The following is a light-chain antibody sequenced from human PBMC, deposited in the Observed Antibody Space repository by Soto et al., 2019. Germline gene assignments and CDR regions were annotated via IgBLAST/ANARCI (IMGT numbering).Light chain of an antibody. Sequence: EIVLTQSPGTLSLSPGERATLSCRASQTVDTNYLAWYQQNPGQAPRLLIYDASTRTTGIPNRFSGSGSGTDFTLTISRLEPEDFAVYYCHQYARSPRTFGGGTKVEIK. CDR1: QTVDTNY. V-gene: IGKV3-20*01. CDR3: HQYARSPRT. CDR2: DAS. J-gene: IGKJ4*01.